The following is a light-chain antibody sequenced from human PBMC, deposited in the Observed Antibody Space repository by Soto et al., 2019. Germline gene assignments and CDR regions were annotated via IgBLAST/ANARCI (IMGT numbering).Light chain of an antibody. CDR2: GAS. J-gene: IGKJ1*01. Sequence: EIVMTQSPATLSVSPGERATLSCRASQSVSSNLAWYQQKPGQAPRLLIYGASTRATGIPARFSGGGSGTVFTLTISSLQSEDFAVYYCQQYNNWWTLGQGTKVDIK. CDR1: QSVSSN. CDR3: QQYNNWWT. V-gene: IGKV3-15*01.